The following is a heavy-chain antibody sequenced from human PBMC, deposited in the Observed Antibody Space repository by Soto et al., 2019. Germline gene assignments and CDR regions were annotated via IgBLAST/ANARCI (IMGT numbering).Heavy chain of an antibody. CDR1: GYSFTSYW. V-gene: IGHV5-51*01. D-gene: IGHD2-2*01. CDR2: IYPGDSDT. CDR3: ARQAPDGYCSSTSCPLYYFDY. Sequence: GESLKISCKGSGYSFTSYWIGWVRQMPGKGLEWMGIIYPGDSDTRYSPSFQGQVTISADKSISTAYLQWSSLKASDTAMYYCARQAPDGYCSSTSCPLYYFDYWGQGTLVTVPS. J-gene: IGHJ4*02.